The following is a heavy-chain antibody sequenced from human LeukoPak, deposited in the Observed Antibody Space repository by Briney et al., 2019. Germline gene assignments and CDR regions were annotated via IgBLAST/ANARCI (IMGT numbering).Heavy chain of an antibody. Sequence: GGSLRLSCAASGFTFSSYEMNWVRQAPGKGLEWVSYISSSGSTIYYADSVKGRFTISRDNSKNTLYLQMNSLRAEDTAVYYCARGGSSGSYYYYGMDVWGQGTTVTVSS. CDR2: ISSSGSTI. V-gene: IGHV3-48*03. CDR1: GFTFSSYE. D-gene: IGHD3-22*01. J-gene: IGHJ6*02. CDR3: ARGGSSGSYYYYGMDV.